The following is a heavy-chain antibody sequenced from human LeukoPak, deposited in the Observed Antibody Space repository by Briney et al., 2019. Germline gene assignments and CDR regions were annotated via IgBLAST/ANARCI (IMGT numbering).Heavy chain of an antibody. CDR2: IYYSGST. Sequence: PSQTLSLTCTVSGGSISSGGYYWSWIRQHPGKGLEWIGYIYYSGSTYYNPSLKSRVTISVDTSKNQFSLKLSSVTAADTAVYYCARGPILTNQIVATDTFIFDYWGQGTLVTVSS. V-gene: IGHV4-31*03. CDR1: GGSISSGGYY. D-gene: IGHD5-12*01. CDR3: ARGPILTNQIVATDTFIFDY. J-gene: IGHJ4*02.